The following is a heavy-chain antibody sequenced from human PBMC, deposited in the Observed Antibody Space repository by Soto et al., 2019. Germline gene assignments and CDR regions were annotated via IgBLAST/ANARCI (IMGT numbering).Heavy chain of an antibody. CDR3: ARPPFPGCINAVCSQFDY. J-gene: IGHJ4*02. D-gene: IGHD2-8*01. Sequence: ASVKVSCKASGYTFTDYYIHWVRQAPGQGLEWVGMINPSGGSTDYAQKFRGRVTMTRDTSTGTVYMELSSLRSEDTAVYYCARPPFPGCINAVCSQFDYWGQGTLVTVSS. CDR1: GYTFTDYY. V-gene: IGHV1-46*01. CDR2: INPSGGST.